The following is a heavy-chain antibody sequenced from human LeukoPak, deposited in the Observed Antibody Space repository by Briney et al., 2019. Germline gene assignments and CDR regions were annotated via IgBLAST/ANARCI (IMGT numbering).Heavy chain of an antibody. D-gene: IGHD5-12*01. J-gene: IGHJ3*02. V-gene: IGHV4-39*02. CDR2: IYYSGST. CDR1: GGSISSSRNY. CDR3: ARERNSGYHGSAFDI. Sequence: PSETLSLTCTVSGGSISSSRNYWSWIRQPPGKGLEWIGSIYYSGSTYYNPSFKSRATISVDTSKNQFSLKLSSVTAADTAVYYCARERNSGYHGSAFDIWGQGTMVTVSS.